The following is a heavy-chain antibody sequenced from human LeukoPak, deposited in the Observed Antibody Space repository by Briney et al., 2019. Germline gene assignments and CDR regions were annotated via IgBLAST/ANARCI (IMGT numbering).Heavy chain of an antibody. Sequence: SETLSLTCAVYGGSFSGYYWSWIRQPPGKGLEWIGEINHSGSTNYNPSLKSRVTISVDTSKNQFSLKLSSVTAADTDVYYCARRRDGYNWSGYFDYWGQGTLVTVSS. CDR3: ARRRDGYNWSGYFDY. D-gene: IGHD5-24*01. CDR2: INHSGST. J-gene: IGHJ4*02. CDR1: GGSFSGYY. V-gene: IGHV4-34*01.